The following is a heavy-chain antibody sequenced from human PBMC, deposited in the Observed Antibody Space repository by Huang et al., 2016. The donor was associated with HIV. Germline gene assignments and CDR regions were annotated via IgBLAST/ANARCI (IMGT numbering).Heavy chain of an antibody. D-gene: IGHD3-16*01. J-gene: IGHJ5*01. V-gene: IGHV4-34*02. CDR3: AREIMISFGGPFDS. CDR1: GGSFSGYF. CDR2: INHAGVT. Sequence: QVQLEQWGAGLLKPSETLSLTCAVYGGSFSGYFWNGIRQSPGKGLEWSGQINHAGVTEYNPSIKSRATRSVDTSKNQFSLKLTSVTAADTAIYYCAREIMISFGGPFDSWGHGNLVTVSS.